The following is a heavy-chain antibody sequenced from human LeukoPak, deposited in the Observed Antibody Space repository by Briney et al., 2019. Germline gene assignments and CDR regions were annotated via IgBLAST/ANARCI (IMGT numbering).Heavy chain of an antibody. D-gene: IGHD3-9*01. CDR2: IYYSGST. J-gene: IGHJ3*01. V-gene: IGHV4-59*08. CDR1: GVSISSYY. Sequence: KSSETLRLSCTVSGVSISSYYWSWIRQPPGKGLEWIGYIYYSGSTNYNPSLKSRVTISVDTSKNQFSLKLSSVTAADTAVYYCARHSPVLRYFDCLSTADAFDFWG. CDR3: ARHSPVLRYFDCLSTADAFDF.